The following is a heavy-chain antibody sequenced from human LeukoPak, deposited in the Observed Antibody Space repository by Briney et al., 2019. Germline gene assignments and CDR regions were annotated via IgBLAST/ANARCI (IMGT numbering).Heavy chain of an antibody. D-gene: IGHD6-19*01. Sequence: GGSLRLSCAASGFTLSSYSMNWVRQAPGKGLEWVSSISSSSSYIYYADSVKGRFTISRDNAKNSLYLQMNSLRAEDTAVYYCARSVGVAGTSGMDVWGQGTTVTVSS. CDR1: GFTLSSYS. V-gene: IGHV3-21*01. J-gene: IGHJ6*02. CDR3: ARSVGVAGTSGMDV. CDR2: ISSSSSYI.